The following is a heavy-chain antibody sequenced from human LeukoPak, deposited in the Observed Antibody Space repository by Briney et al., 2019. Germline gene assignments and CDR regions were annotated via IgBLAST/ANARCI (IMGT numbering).Heavy chain of an antibody. CDR2: INPNSGGT. J-gene: IGHJ4*02. CDR3: AREVGVPAAMGAI. V-gene: IGHV1-2*02. Sequence: ASVKVSCKASGYTFTSYGISWVRQAPGQGLEWMGWINPNSGGTNYAQKYQGRVTMTRDTSISTAYMELSRLRSDDTAVYYCAREVGVPAAMGAIWGQGTLVTVSS. D-gene: IGHD2-2*01. CDR1: GYTFTSYG.